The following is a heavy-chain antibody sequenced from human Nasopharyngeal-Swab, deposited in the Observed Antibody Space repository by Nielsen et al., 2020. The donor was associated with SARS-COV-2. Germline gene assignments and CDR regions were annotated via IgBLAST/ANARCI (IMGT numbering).Heavy chain of an antibody. CDR3: ARDFGNGTPYYLDY. CDR1: GYSFSNYG. V-gene: IGHV1-18*01. J-gene: IGHJ4*02. CDR2: ISGYNDNT. D-gene: IGHD2-8*01. Sequence: ASVKVSCKASGYSFSNYGISWVRQAPGQGLEWMGWISGYNDNTNYVQKFQGRVTMTTDKSTSTAYMEVRSLRSDDTAVYYCARDFGNGTPYYLDYWGQGTLVTVSP.